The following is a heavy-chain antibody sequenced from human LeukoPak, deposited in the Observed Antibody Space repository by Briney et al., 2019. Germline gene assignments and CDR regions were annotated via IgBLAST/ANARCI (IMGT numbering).Heavy chain of an antibody. Sequence: GGSLRLSCAASGFTFSGSAMHWVRQASGKGLEGVGRIRSRANSYATSYGASVKGRFTISRDDSKNTAYLQMNSLKTEDTAVYFCTRRYYYDSSGNFQRDYWGQGTLVTVSS. J-gene: IGHJ4*02. V-gene: IGHV3-73*01. CDR3: TRRYYYDSSGNFQRDY. CDR2: IRSRANSYAT. D-gene: IGHD3-22*01. CDR1: GFTFSGSA.